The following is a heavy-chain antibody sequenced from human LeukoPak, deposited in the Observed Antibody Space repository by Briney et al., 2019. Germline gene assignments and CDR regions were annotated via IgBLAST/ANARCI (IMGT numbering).Heavy chain of an antibody. Sequence: ASVKVSCKASGGTFSSYAISWVRQTPGQGLEWMGRIIPILGIANYAQKFQGRVTITADKSTSTAYMELSSLRSEDTAVYYCARDFHDYGGKYSLRYWGQGTLVTVSS. CDR3: ARDFHDYGGKYSLRY. J-gene: IGHJ4*02. D-gene: IGHD4-17*01. CDR1: GGTFSSYA. V-gene: IGHV1-69*04. CDR2: IIPILGIA.